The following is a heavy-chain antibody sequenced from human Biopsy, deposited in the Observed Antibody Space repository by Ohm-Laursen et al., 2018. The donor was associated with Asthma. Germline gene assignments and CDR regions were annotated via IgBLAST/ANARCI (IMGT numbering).Heavy chain of an antibody. J-gene: IGHJ4*02. CDR3: AKDRVAGRSYYFDY. Sequence: SLRLSCAASGFNFHNYGMNWVRRAPGKGLEWVAQILFDGRKINYPDSVKGRFTISRDNSKNMVYLQMNSLRPEDTAVYYCAKDRVAGRSYYFDYWGQGSLVSGSS. V-gene: IGHV3-30*18. CDR2: ILFDGRKI. CDR1: GFNFHNYG. D-gene: IGHD6-13*01.